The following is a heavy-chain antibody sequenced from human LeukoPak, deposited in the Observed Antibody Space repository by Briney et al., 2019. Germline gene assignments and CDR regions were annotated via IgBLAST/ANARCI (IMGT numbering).Heavy chain of an antibody. Sequence: PGGPLRLSCAPSGFTFSNYAMTWVRQAPGEALEWVSDISGCGNTTYSADSVKGRFTISRDNSKNTLYLQVDSLRAEDTALYYCAKHGRFTGGNSEIDYWGRGILVTVS. D-gene: IGHD4-23*01. CDR1: GFTFSNYA. CDR2: ISGCGNTT. J-gene: IGHJ4*02. CDR3: AKHGRFTGGNSEIDY. V-gene: IGHV3-23*01.